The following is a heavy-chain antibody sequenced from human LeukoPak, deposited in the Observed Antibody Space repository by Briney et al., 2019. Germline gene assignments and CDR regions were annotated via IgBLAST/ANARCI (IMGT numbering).Heavy chain of an antibody. CDR3: ARHITPWGWFDP. J-gene: IGHJ5*02. V-gene: IGHV4-59*08. D-gene: IGHD3-16*01. Sequence: SETLSLTCIVSGGSISSYYWSWIRQPPGKGLEWIGYIYYSGNTNYNPSLKSRVTISVDTSKNQFSLEVSSVTAADTAVYYCARHITPWGWFDPWAREPWSPSPQ. CDR1: GGSISSYY. CDR2: IYYSGNT.